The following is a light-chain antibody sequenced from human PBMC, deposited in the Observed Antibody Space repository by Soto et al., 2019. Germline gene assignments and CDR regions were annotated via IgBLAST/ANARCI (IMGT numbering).Light chain of an antibody. CDR2: DAS. Sequence: EIVLTQSPGTLSLSPGERATLSCRASQSVSSYLAWYQQKPGQAPRLLIYDASNRATGIPARFSGSGSGTDFTPTISSLEPEDFAVYYCQQRSNWPQLTFGGGTKVDIK. J-gene: IGKJ4*01. CDR3: QQRSNWPQLT. V-gene: IGKV3-11*01. CDR1: QSVSSY.